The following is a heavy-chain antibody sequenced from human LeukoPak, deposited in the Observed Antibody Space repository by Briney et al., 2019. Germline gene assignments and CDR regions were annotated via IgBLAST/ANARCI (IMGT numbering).Heavy chain of an antibody. CDR3: ATSPYSSGWYSW. Sequence: ASVKVSCKASRYTFTSYYMHWVRPAPRQRREWMGIIKPSGGSTSYAQKFQGRVTMTRDTSTSTVYMELSSLRSEDTAVYYCATSPYSSGWYSWWGQGTLVTVSS. V-gene: IGHV1-46*01. J-gene: IGHJ4*02. CDR1: RYTFTSYY. CDR2: IKPSGGST. D-gene: IGHD6-19*01.